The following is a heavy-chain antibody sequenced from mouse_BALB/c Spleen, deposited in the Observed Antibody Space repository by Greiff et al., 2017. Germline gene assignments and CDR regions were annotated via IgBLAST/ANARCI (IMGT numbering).Heavy chain of an antibody. D-gene: IGHD2-14*01. V-gene: IGHV1S81*02. CDR1: GYTFTSYW. CDR2: INPSNGRT. J-gene: IGHJ2*01. Sequence: QVQLQQPGAELVKPGASVKLSCKASGYTFTSYWMHWVKQRPGQGLEWIGEINPSNGRTNYNRKFKGKATLTADKSSSTAYMQLSSLTSVDSAVYYCARWWVRRYSYYIDYWGQGTTVTVSS. CDR3: ARWWVRRYSYYIDY.